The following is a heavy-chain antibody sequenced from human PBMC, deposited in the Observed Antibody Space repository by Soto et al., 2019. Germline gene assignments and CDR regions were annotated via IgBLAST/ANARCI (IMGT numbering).Heavy chain of an antibody. J-gene: IGHJ6*02. Sequence: QVQLVESGGGVVQPGRSLRLSCAASGFTFSSYGMHWVRQAPGKGLEWVAVIWNDGSRKYYADSGKGRFTIAGDNSENTLYLQMNSLGAEDTEVYDCARNVDTAGMDGWGQGTTVTVSS. CDR2: IWNDGSRK. V-gene: IGHV3-33*01. D-gene: IGHD5-18*01. CDR1: GFTFSSYG. CDR3: ARNVDTAGMDG.